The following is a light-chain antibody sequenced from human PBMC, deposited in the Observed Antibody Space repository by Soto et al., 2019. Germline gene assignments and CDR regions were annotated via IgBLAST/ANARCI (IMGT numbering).Light chain of an antibody. J-gene: IGKJ2*01. V-gene: IGKV3-20*01. Sequence: EFVLTHSPGTLSLSPGERAPLSCRASQSVTGTYLAWYQQKPGQAPRLLIYGASSRATCIPARFSGSGSGTDFTLTISRLETEDFAVYYCQQYGSSRTFGQGTKLEIK. CDR1: QSVTGTY. CDR2: GAS. CDR3: QQYGSSRT.